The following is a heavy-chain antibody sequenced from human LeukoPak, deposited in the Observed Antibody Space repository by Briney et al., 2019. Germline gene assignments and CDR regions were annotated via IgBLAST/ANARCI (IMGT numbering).Heavy chain of an antibody. Sequence: PSETLSLTCAVYGGSFSGYYWSWIRQPPGKGLEWIGEINHSGSTNYNPSLKSRVTISVDTSKNQFSLKLSSVTAADTAVYYCARDVELSSVTTRFDPWGQGTLVTVSS. CDR2: INHSGST. D-gene: IGHD4-4*01. CDR3: ARDVELSSVTTRFDP. J-gene: IGHJ5*02. CDR1: GGSFSGYY. V-gene: IGHV4-34*01.